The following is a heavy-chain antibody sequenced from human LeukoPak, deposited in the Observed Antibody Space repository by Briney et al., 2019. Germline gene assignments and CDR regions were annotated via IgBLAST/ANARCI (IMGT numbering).Heavy chain of an antibody. V-gene: IGHV3-7*01. CDR1: GFTFSSYW. CDR3: AKADYYYGSGSLYFDY. D-gene: IGHD3-10*01. J-gene: IGHJ4*02. CDR2: IKQDGSEK. Sequence: GGSLRLSCAASGFTFSSYWMSWVRQAPGKGLEWVANIKQDGSEKYYVDSVKGRFTISRDNAKNSLYLQMNSLRAEDTAVYYCAKADYYYGSGSLYFDYWGQGTLVTVSS.